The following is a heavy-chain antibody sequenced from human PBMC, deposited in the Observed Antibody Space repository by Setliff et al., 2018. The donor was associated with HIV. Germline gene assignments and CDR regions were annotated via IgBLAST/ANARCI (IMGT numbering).Heavy chain of an antibody. J-gene: IGHJ6*02. V-gene: IGHV4-38-2*02. CDR2: IYHSGTT. D-gene: IGHD3-3*01. Sequence: SETLSLTCTVSGGSISSGYYLGWIRQPPGKGLEWIGSIYHSGTTYYNPSLKSRVTIPVDPSKNQFSLKLSSATAADTAVYYCARRLQFLEFLHGVGGLDVWGQGTTVTVSS. CDR1: GGSISSGYY. CDR3: ARRLQFLEFLHGVGGLDV.